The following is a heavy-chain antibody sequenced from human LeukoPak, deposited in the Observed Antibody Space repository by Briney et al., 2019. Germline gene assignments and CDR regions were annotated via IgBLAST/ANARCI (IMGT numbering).Heavy chain of an antibody. D-gene: IGHD1-26*01. CDR1: GYTFTNYD. V-gene: IGHV1-8*01. CDR2: MSTSSGNT. J-gene: IGHJ4*02. Sequence: GASVKVSCEASGYTFTNYDINWVRQATGQGLEWMGWMSTSSGNTGYAQKFQGRLTMTRDTSITTVYMELSSLRSDDTAVYYCARVAGSIDYWGQGTLVTASS. CDR3: ARVAGSIDY.